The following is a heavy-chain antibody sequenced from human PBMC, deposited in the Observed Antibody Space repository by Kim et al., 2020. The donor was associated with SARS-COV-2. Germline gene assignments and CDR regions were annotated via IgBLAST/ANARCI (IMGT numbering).Heavy chain of an antibody. V-gene: IGHV3-15*01. J-gene: IGHJ1*01. Sequence: PVKGRFHLSRENSHNTLYLQMNSLKTEDTAVYYCTTDRGSSWYHPGYFQHWGQGTLVTVSS. D-gene: IGHD6-13*01. CDR3: TTDRGSSWYHPGYFQH.